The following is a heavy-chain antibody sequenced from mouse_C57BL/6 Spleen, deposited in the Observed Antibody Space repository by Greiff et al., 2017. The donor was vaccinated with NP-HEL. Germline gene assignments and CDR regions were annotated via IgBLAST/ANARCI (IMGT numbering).Heavy chain of an antibody. Sequence: QVQLKESGAELVRPGASVTLSCKASGYTFTDYEMHWVKQTPVHGLEWIGAIDPETGGTAYNQKFKGKAILTADKSSSTAYMELRSLTSEDSAVYYCTRRDVGSSYGYWGQGTTLTVSS. D-gene: IGHD1-1*01. V-gene: IGHV1-15*01. J-gene: IGHJ2*01. CDR3: TRRDVGSSYGY. CDR1: GYTFTDYE. CDR2: IDPETGGT.